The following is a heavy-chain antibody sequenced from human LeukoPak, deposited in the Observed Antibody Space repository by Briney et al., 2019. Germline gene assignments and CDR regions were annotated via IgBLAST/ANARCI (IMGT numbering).Heavy chain of an antibody. J-gene: IGHJ5*02. CDR2: INAGNGNT. Sequence: ASVKVSCKASGYTFTSYAMHWVRQAPGQRLEWMGWINAGNGNTKYSQKFQGRVTITRDTSASTAYMEPSSLRSEDTAVYYCARDENDYGVVSWFDPWGQGTLVTVSS. D-gene: IGHD4-17*01. CDR3: ARDENDYGVVSWFDP. V-gene: IGHV1-3*01. CDR1: GYTFTSYA.